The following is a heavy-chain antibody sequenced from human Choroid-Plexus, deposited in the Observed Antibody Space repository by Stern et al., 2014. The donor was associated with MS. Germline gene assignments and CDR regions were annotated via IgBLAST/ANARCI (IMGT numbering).Heavy chain of an antibody. CDR1: GFIFSSFG. CDR2: ISYDGTTK. D-gene: IGHD3-9*01. V-gene: IGHV3-30*03. J-gene: IGHJ4*02. CDR3: ARERHWFTYYFDY. Sequence: VQLLESGGGVVQPGRPLRLSCIGSGFIFSSFGMHWVRQAPGKGLEWVAFISYDGTTKDYAVSVKGRFTISRDNSNNTLWMEMSSLRPEDTAVYYCARERHWFTYYFDYWGQGSLVTVSS.